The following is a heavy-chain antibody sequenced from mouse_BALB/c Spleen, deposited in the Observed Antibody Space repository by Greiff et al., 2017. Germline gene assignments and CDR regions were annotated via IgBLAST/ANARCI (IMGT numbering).Heavy chain of an antibody. CDR3: ANHYYGSREPLFDY. D-gene: IGHD1-1*01. J-gene: IGHJ2*01. Sequence: EVKLQESGPGLVKPSQSLSLTCSVTGYSITSGYYWNWIRQFPGNKLEWMGYIHYSGSTNYNPSLKSRISITRDTSKNQFFLQLNSVTTEDTATYYCANHYYGSREPLFDYWGQGTTLTVSS. CDR1: GYSITSGYY. CDR2: IHYSGST. V-gene: IGHV3-1*02.